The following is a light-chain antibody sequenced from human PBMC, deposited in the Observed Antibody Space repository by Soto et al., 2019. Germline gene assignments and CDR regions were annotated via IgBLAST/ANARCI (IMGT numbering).Light chain of an antibody. CDR1: QSVSSGY. Sequence: EIVLTQSPGTLSLSPGERATLSCRASQSVSSGYLAWYQQKPGQAPRLLIYGASSRATGIPDRFSGSGSGTDFTLTISRLEPEDFAVYYCQQYGSSVYTFGQGTKLEIK. J-gene: IGKJ2*01. CDR2: GAS. V-gene: IGKV3-20*01. CDR3: QQYGSSVYT.